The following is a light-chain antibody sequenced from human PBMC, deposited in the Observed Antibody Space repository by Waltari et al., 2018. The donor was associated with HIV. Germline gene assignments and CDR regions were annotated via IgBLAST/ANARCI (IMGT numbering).Light chain of an antibody. CDR3: QQYHTYPLT. Sequence: DIQMTQSPSSLSASVGDRVTMSCRASQSINRALAWYQQKSKTAPKSLIYDASSFQSGVPSRFSGSVFGADFNLTISALHPEDFATYYCQQYHTYPLTFGGGTRVEIK. CDR2: DAS. J-gene: IGKJ4*01. CDR1: QSINRA. V-gene: IGKV1D-16*01.